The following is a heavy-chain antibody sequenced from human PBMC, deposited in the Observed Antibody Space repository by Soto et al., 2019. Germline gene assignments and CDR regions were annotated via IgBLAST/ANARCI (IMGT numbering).Heavy chain of an antibody. CDR1: GGSISSYY. D-gene: IGHD4-17*01. CDR2: IYYSGST. V-gene: IGHV4-59*08. CDR3: ATTRGVDDYGDYGNDY. Sequence: QVQLQESGPGLVKPSETLSLTCTVSGGSISSYYWSWIRQPPGKGLEWIGYIYYSGSTNYNPSLKSRVTKSVDTSKNQFSLKLSSVTAADTAVYYCATTRGVDDYGDYGNDYWGQGTLVTVSS. J-gene: IGHJ4*02.